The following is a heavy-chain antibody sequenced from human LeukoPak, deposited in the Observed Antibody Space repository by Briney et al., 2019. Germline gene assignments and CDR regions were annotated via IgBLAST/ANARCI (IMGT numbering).Heavy chain of an antibody. D-gene: IGHD2-2*01. J-gene: IGHJ4*02. V-gene: IGHV4-30-2*01. CDR3: ARDSCSSTSCRKKFDN. CDR2: IYHTGNT. Sequence: SQTLSLTCAVSGGSISSGDYSWNWIRQPPGKGLEWIGYIYHTGNTFYNPSLKRRVTISVDRSKNQFSLKLSSVTAADTAVYYCARDSCSSTSCRKKFDNWGQGTLVTVSS. CDR1: GGSISSGDYS.